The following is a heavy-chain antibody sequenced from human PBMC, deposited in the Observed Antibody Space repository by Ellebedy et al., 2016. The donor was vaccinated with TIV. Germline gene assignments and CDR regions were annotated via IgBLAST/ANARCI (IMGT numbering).Heavy chain of an antibody. CDR3: AKEFIYGDYTDY. CDR1: GFTFSRYD. CDR2: ISYDGRNK. V-gene: IGHV3-30*18. J-gene: IGHJ4*02. Sequence: GESLKISCAASGFTFSRYDMHWVIQAPGQGLECVAVISYDGRNKYYADSVKGRFTISRDNSKNTLYLQMSSLRAEDTDVYYCAKEFIYGDYTDYWGQGTLVTVSS. D-gene: IGHD4-17*01.